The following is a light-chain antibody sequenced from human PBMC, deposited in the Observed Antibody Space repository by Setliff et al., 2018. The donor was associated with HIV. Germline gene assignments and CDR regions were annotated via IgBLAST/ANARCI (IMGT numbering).Light chain of an antibody. CDR3: SSYISTSTYV. CDR1: SSDVGVHNY. CDR2: DVT. V-gene: IGLV2-14*03. Sequence: QSALAQPASVSGSPGQSITISCTGSSSDVGVHNYVSWYQQHPGKAPKLIIYDVTNRPSGVSDRFSGSKSGNTASLIISGLQAEDEADYYCSSYISTSTYVFGAGTKVTVL. J-gene: IGLJ1*01.